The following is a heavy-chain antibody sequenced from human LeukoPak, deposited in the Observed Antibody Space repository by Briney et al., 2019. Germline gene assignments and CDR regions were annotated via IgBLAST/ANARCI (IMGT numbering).Heavy chain of an antibody. D-gene: IGHD4-11*01. Sequence: SETLSLTCTVSGGSINSYYWSWIRQPPGKGLEWIGYIYYSGSTNYNPSLKSRVTISVDTSKNQLSLKLSPVTAADTAVYYCARSRSSVDYTFDYWGQGTLVTVSS. CDR2: IYYSGST. CDR3: ARSRSSVDYTFDY. CDR1: GGSINSYY. J-gene: IGHJ4*02. V-gene: IGHV4-59*08.